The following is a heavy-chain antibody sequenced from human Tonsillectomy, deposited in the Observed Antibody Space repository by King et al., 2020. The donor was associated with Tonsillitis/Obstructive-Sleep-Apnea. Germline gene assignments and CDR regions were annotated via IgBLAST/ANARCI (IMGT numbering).Heavy chain of an antibody. Sequence: VQLQQWGAGLLKPSETLSLTCAVYGGSFSGYYWTWIRQPPGKGLEWIGEINHSESTNYSPSLKSRVTISLDTSKNQFSLNLSPVTAADTAVYYCARGGNLDSLDIWGQGTMVTVSS. D-gene: IGHD4-23*01. CDR3: ARGGNLDSLDI. CDR2: INHSEST. V-gene: IGHV4-34*01. CDR1: GGSFSGYY. J-gene: IGHJ3*02.